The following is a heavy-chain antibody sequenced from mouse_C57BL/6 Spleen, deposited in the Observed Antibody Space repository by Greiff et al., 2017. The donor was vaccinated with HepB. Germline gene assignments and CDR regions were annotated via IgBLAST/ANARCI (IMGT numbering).Heavy chain of an antibody. CDR2: ISNLAYSI. J-gene: IGHJ4*01. V-gene: IGHV5-15*01. D-gene: IGHD3-1*01. CDR3: ARGLSYAMDY. Sequence: EVQGVESGGGLVQPGGSLKLSCAASGFTFSDYGMAWVRQAPRKGPEWVAFISNLAYSIYYADTVTGRFTISRENAKNTLYLEMSSLRSEDTAMYYCARGLSYAMDYWGQGTSVTVSS. CDR1: GFTFSDYG.